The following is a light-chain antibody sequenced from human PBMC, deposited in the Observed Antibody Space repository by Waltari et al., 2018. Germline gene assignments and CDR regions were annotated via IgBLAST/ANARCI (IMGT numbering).Light chain of an antibody. V-gene: IGKV1-33*01. CDR2: DAS. Sequence: DIQMTQSPSSLSASVGDRVTITCKGSQDITIKLNWLQQKAGKAPQVLIFDASNSQAAVPSRFGRRGYVTNFAFPTTSLQPEHVGTYYCQQYATLPLTFGRGTRVENK. CDR3: QQYATLPLT. CDR1: QDITIK. J-gene: IGKJ4*01.